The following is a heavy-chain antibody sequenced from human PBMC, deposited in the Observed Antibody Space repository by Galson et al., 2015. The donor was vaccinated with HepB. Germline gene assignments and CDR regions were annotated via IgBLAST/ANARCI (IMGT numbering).Heavy chain of an antibody. J-gene: IGHJ4*02. CDR1: GFTFGDYA. CDR3: TRFHTAARGVLEWLLYGDY. Sequence: SLRLSCAASGFTFGDYAMSWFRQAPGKGLEWIGFIRRKPYGGTTEYAASVQGRFTISRDDSKSLAYLQMNSLKTEDTALYYCTRFHTAARGVLEWLLYGDYWGQGTLVTVSS. D-gene: IGHD3-3*01. CDR2: IRRKPYGGTT. V-gene: IGHV3-49*03.